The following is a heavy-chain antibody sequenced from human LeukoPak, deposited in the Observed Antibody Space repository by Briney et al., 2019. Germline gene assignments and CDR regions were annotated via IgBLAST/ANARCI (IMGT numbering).Heavy chain of an antibody. V-gene: IGHV1-46*01. D-gene: IGHD3-10*01. CDR1: GYTFTSYY. CDR3: AREYYYGSGSYSNWFDP. Sequence: ASVTVSCKASGYTFTSYYMHWVRQAPGQGLEWMGIINPSGGSTSYAQKFQGRVTMTRDTSTSTVYMELSSLRSEDTAVYYRAREYYYGSGSYSNWFDPWGQGTLVTVSS. CDR2: INPSGGST. J-gene: IGHJ5*02.